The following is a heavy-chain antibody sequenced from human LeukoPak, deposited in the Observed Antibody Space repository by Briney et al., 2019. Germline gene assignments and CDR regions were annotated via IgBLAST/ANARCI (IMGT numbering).Heavy chain of an antibody. Sequence: GVSLTLSCAASGFTFSSYSMNWLRQARGKALEWVSSISSSRSYIYYADSVKGRFTISRDNAKNSLYLQMNSLRAEDTAVYYCARDPGPPYYFDYWGQGTLVTVSS. CDR2: ISSSRSYI. J-gene: IGHJ4*02. CDR3: ARDPGPPYYFDY. V-gene: IGHV3-21*01. D-gene: IGHD3-10*01. CDR1: GFTFSSYS.